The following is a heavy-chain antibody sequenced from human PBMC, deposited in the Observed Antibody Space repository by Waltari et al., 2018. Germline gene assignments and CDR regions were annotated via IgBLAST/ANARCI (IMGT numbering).Heavy chain of an antibody. J-gene: IGHJ3*02. CDR2: MYFSGTH. D-gene: IGHD3-22*01. CDR3: ARLPRGSVIIGAFDI. V-gene: IGHV4-59*11. CDR1: GDSITSHF. Sequence: VQLQESGPGLVKPSETLSLSCDVSGDSITSHFWSWIRQAPGKGLEWIRYMYFSGTHNYNPSLKSRVTISIDTSKNHFSLNLRSVTAADTAIYYCARLPRGSVIIGAFDIWGQGTQVTVSS.